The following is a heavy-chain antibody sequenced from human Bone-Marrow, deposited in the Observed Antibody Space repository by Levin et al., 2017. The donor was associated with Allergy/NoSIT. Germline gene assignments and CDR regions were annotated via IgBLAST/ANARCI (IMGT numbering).Heavy chain of an antibody. CDR2: IKEDGSQI. CDR3: ARQVILTGYYHTYYFDY. CDR1: GFTFSTYW. J-gene: IGHJ4*02. V-gene: IGHV3-7*03. D-gene: IGHD3-9*01. Sequence: GGSLRLSCAASGFTFSTYWMSWVRQIPGKGLEWVANIKEDGSQIYYEDSVKGRFTISRDNAKNSLYLQMNSLRDEDTAVYYCARQVILTGYYHTYYFDYWGQGTLVTVSS.